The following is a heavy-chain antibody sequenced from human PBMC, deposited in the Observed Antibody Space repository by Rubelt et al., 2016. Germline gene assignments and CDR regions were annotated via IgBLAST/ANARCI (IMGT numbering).Heavy chain of an antibody. D-gene: IGHD2-15*01. CDR3: ARGRGISGRFDP. V-gene: IGHV4-34*01. CDR1: GGSFSGYY. J-gene: IGHJ5*02. Sequence: QVQLQQWGAGLLKPSETLSLTCAVYGGSFSGYYWSWIRQPPGKGLEWIGEINHSGSTNYNPSPKVGGTVSGDTAKNQVALKLSSVTAADTAVYYCARGRGISGRFDPWGQGTLVTVSS. CDR2: INHSGST.